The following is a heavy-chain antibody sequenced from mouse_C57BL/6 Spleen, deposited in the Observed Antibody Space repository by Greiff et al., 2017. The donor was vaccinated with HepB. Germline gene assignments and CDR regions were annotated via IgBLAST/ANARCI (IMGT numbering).Heavy chain of an antibody. J-gene: IGHJ1*03. CDR2: ISDGGSYT. D-gene: IGHD6-1*01. Sequence: EVHLVESGGGLVKPGGSLKLSCAASGFTFSSYAMSWVRQTPEKRLEWVATISDGGSYTYYPDNVKGRFTISRDNAKNNLYLQMSHLKSEDTAMYYCARPSLARGYFDVWGTGTTVTVSS. CDR1: GFTFSSYA. V-gene: IGHV5-4*01. CDR3: ARPSLARGYFDV.